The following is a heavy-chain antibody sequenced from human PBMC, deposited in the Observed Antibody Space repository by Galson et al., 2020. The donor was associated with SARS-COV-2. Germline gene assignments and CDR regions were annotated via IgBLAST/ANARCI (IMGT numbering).Heavy chain of an antibody. CDR2: INHGGATT. Sequence: YMGWIRQAPGKGPEWISYINHGGATTFYADSVKGRFTISRDNAKNSLYLQMSILRAEDTALYYCARAKADARGYYLGFDCWGQGTLVTVSS. CDR3: ARAKADARGYYLGFDC. J-gene: IGHJ4*02. CDR1: Y. D-gene: IGHD3-10*01. V-gene: IGHV3-11*01.